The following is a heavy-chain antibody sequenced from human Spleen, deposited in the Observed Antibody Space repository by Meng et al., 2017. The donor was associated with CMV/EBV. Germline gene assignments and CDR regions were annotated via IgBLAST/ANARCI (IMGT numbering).Heavy chain of an antibody. V-gene: IGHV1-2*02. Sequence: ASVKVSCKASGYTFIGYYMHWVRQAPGQGLEWMGWINPNSGGTNYAQKFQGRVTMSSDTSISTAYMELSRLRSDDTALYYCARERFLVPAASPDYYYYGMDVWGQGTTVTVSS. D-gene: IGHD2-2*01. J-gene: IGHJ6*02. CDR3: ARERFLVPAASPDYYYYGMDV. CDR1: GYTFIGYY. CDR2: INPNSGGT.